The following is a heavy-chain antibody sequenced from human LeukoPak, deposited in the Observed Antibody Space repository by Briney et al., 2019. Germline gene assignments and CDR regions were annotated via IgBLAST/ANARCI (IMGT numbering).Heavy chain of an antibody. D-gene: IGHD3-10*01. Sequence: ASVKVSCKASGYTFTCYDINWVRQATGQGLEWMGWMNPNSGNTGYAQKFQGRVTMTRNTSISTAYMELSSLRSEDTAVYYCARGQMGITMVRGVPYYYYGMDVWGQGTTVTVSS. CDR1: GYTFTCYD. CDR3: ARGQMGITMVRGVPYYYYGMDV. CDR2: MNPNSGNT. J-gene: IGHJ6*02. V-gene: IGHV1-8*01.